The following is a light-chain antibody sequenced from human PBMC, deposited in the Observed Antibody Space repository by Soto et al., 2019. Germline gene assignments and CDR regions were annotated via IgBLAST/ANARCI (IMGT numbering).Light chain of an antibody. CDR1: QGISTY. J-gene: IGKJ1*01. CDR2: ASS. V-gene: IGKV1-9*01. CDR3: QQVDSSPRT. Sequence: IQLTQSPSSLSVSAGDRVTVSCRASQGISTYLVWYQQKRGKAPTVLIYASSSLHTGVPSRFSGSGSGTDFSLTISSLEPEDVATYYCQQVDSSPRTFGQGTKVDI.